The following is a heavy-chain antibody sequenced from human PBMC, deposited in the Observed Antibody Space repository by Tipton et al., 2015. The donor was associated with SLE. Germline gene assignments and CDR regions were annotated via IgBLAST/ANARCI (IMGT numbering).Heavy chain of an antibody. Sequence: TLSLTCTVSGGSISSSDYYWSWIRQPPGKGLEWIGYIYTSGSTNYNPSLKSRVTISVDTSKNQFSLKLSSVTAADTAVYYCARYPESNYHWFGPWGQGTLVTVSS. CDR1: GGSISSSDYY. CDR3: ARYPESNYHWFGP. V-gene: IGHV4-30-4*01. CDR2: IYTSGST. D-gene: IGHD4-11*01. J-gene: IGHJ5*02.